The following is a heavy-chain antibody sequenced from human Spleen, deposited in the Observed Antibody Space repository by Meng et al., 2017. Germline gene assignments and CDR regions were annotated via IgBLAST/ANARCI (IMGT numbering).Heavy chain of an antibody. CDR3: ARDEDISAAGYLLGDF. J-gene: IGHJ4*02. D-gene: IGHD6-13*01. Sequence: VQLYHSGPEVKSPGASVTVSCKASGYTVAAYWIQWVRQAPGQGLEWMGRIDPKSDNTHYAQKFQGRVTMTRDTSISTAYMELSGLRTDDTAVYYCARDEDISAAGYLLGDFWGQGTLVTVSS. CDR1: GYTVAAYW. CDR2: IDPKSDNT. V-gene: IGHV1-2*06.